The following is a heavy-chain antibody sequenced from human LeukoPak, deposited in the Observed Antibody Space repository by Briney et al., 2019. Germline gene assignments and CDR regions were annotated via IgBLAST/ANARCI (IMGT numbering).Heavy chain of an antibody. CDR2: IYSGGIT. CDR3: AREVSSWYYFDY. J-gene: IGHJ4*02. Sequence: GGSLRLSCAASGFTVGSNYMSWVRQAPGKGLEWVSVIYSGGITYYADSVKGRFTISRDNSKNTLYLQMNSLRAEDTAVYYCAREVSSWYYFDYWGQGTLVTVSS. V-gene: IGHV3-53*01. D-gene: IGHD6-13*01. CDR1: GFTVGSNY.